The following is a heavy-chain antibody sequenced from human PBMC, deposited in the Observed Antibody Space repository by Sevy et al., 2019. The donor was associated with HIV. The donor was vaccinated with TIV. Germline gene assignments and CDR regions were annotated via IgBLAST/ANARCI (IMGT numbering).Heavy chain of an antibody. V-gene: IGHV5-51*01. CDR3: ARNYYDSSGYYPEYFQH. D-gene: IGHD3-22*01. CDR2: IYPGDSDT. Sequence: GESLKISCKGSGYSFTSYWIGWVRQMPGKGLEWMGIIYPGDSDTRYSPSFQGQVTISADKSISTAYQQWSSLKASDTAMYYCARNYYDSSGYYPEYFQHWGQGTLVTVSS. J-gene: IGHJ1*01. CDR1: GYSFTSYW.